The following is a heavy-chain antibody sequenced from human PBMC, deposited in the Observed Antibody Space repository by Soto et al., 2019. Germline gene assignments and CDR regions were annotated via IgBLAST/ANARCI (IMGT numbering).Heavy chain of an antibody. CDR1: GLTFSSYA. V-gene: IGHV3-23*01. Sequence: GGSLRLSCAASGLTFSSYAMAWVRQAPGKGLEWVSAISGSGDTRHYADSVKGRFIISRDNSKNTVYLQMNSLRAEDTAVYYCAKGPVTSIPPRIDFWGQGTLVTVSS. J-gene: IGHJ4*02. D-gene: IGHD2-21*02. CDR3: AKGPVTSIPPRIDF. CDR2: ISGSGDTR.